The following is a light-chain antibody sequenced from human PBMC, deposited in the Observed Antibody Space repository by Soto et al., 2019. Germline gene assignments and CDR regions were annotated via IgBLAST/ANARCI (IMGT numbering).Light chain of an antibody. Sequence: SYELTQPPSVSVAPGGKASITCGESDIGTKLVQWYQQKPGQAPVLVMSDDDDRPSGIPERFSGSNSVNTATLTISRVEAGDEADYYCQVWDSSTDIYVFGTGTKLTVL. V-gene: IGLV3-21*04. J-gene: IGLJ1*01. CDR2: DDD. CDR1: DIGTKL. CDR3: QVWDSSTDIYV.